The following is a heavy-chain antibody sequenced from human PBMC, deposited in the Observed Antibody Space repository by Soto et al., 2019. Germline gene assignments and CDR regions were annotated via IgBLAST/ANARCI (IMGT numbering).Heavy chain of an antibody. J-gene: IGHJ3*02. D-gene: IGHD3-9*01. CDR2: IWYDGSNK. V-gene: IGHV3-33*01. Sequence: QVQLVESGGGVVQPGRSVRLSCAASGFTFSSYGRHWVRQAPGKGLEWVAVIWYDGSNKYYADSVKGRFTISRDNSKNTLYLQMNSLRAEDTAVYYCARDPLYYDILTGYYDLGAFDIWGQGTMVTVSS. CDR1: GFTFSSYG. CDR3: ARDPLYYDILTGYYDLGAFDI.